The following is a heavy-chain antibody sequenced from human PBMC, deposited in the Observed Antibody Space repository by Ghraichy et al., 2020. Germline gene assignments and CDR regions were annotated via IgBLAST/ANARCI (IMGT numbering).Heavy chain of an antibody. CDR1: GFTFSNYA. Sequence: GGSLRLSFAASGFTFSNYAMNWVRQAPGKGLEWVSALSSNGGATYYADSVSGRFIISRDNSKNSLYLQMNSLRAEDTAVYYCAKETGTDYYYAMDVWGQGTTVTVSS. V-gene: IGHV3-23*01. CDR3: AKETGTDYYYAMDV. CDR2: LSSNGGAT. D-gene: IGHD3-9*01. J-gene: IGHJ6*02.